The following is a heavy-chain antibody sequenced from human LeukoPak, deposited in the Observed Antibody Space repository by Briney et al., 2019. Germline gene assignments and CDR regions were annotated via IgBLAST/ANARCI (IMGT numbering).Heavy chain of an antibody. V-gene: IGHV3-15*01. CDR2: IKSKTDGGTT. J-gene: IGHJ4*02. Sequence: GGSLRLSCAASGVTFSNAWMSWVRQAPGKGLEWVGRIKSKTDGGTTDYAAPVKGRFTISRDDSKNMVYLQMNSLKTEDTAVYYCSTGRPSAWSIGYWGQGTLVTVSS. D-gene: IGHD6-19*01. CDR1: GVTFSNAW. CDR3: STGRPSAWSIGY.